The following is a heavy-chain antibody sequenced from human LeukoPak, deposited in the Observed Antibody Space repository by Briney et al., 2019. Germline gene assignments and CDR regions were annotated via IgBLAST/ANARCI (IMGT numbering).Heavy chain of an antibody. J-gene: IGHJ4*02. CDR3: ARQGYSAYEILDY. V-gene: IGHV4-59*08. CDR2: IYYSGST. CDR1: GGSISSYY. Sequence: SETLSPTCTVSGGSISSYYWSWIRQPPGKGLEWIGYIYYSGSTNYSPSLKSRVTISVDTSKNQFSLKLSSVTAADTAVYYCARQGYSAYEILDYWGQGTLVTVSS. D-gene: IGHD5-12*01.